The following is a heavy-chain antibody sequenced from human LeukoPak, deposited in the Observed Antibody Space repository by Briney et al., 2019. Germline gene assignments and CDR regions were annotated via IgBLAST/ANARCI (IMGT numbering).Heavy chain of an antibody. CDR3: ARGVHPNYYYYGMDV. V-gene: IGHV1-46*01. CDR1: GYTFISYY. D-gene: IGHD1-1*01. Sequence: GASVKVSCKASGYTFISYYMHWVRQAPGQGLEWMGIINPSGGSTSYPQKFQGRVTMTRDTSTSTVYMELTSLRSEDTAVYYCARGVHPNYYYYGMDVWGQGTTVTVSS. CDR2: INPSGGST. J-gene: IGHJ6*02.